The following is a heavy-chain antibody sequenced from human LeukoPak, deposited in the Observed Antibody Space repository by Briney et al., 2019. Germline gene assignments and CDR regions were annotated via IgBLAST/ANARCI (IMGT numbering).Heavy chain of an antibody. V-gene: IGHV4-4*07. CDR1: GGSISSYY. D-gene: IGHD3-10*01. CDR3: ARDQYYYGPGSYGLDY. Sequence: SETLSLTCTVSGGSISSYYWSWIRQPAGKGLEWIGRIYTSGSTNYNPSLKSRVTMSVDTSKNQFSLKLSSVTAAGTAVYYCARDQYYYGPGSYGLDYWGQGTLVTVSS. CDR2: IYTSGST. J-gene: IGHJ4*02.